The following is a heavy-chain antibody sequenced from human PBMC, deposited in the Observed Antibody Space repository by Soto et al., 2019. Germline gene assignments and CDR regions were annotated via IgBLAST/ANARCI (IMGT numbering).Heavy chain of an antibody. D-gene: IGHD2-8*01. CDR1: GYSFTSYW. V-gene: IGHV5-10-1*01. J-gene: IGHJ6*02. Sequence: GESLKISCKASGYSFTSYWISWVRQMPGKVLEWMGRIDPSDSYTNYSASFQGHVTISADKSISTAYLQWSSLKASDTAMYYCARSTHCTNGVCLDYGMDVWGQGTTVTVSS. CDR3: ARSTHCTNGVCLDYGMDV. CDR2: IDPSDSYT.